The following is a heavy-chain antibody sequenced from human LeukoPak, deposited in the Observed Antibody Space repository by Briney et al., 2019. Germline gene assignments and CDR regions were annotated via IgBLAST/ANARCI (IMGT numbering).Heavy chain of an antibody. CDR1: EFTFSSYA. CDR2: ITGSGATT. J-gene: IGHJ4*02. V-gene: IGHV3-23*01. CDR3: ARGNGDYRLGSVSADY. Sequence: GASLRLSCAASEFTFSSYAMSWVRQAPGKGLEWVSTITGSGATTYYADSVKGRFTISRDISKNTLYLYLQMNRLRAEDTAVYYCARGNGDYRLGSVSADYWGQGTLVTVSS. D-gene: IGHD4-17*01.